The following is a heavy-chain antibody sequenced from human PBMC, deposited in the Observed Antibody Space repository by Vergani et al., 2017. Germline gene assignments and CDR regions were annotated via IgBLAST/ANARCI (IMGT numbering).Heavy chain of an antibody. Sequence: QLQLQESGPGLVKPSETLSLTCTVSGGSISSSSYYWGWIRQPPGKGLEWIGSIYYSGSTYYNPSLKSRVTISVDTSKNQFSLKLSSVTAADTAVYYCARDRGYYDSSGYYYVNWFDPWGQGTLVTVSS. V-gene: IGHV4-39*02. D-gene: IGHD3-22*01. J-gene: IGHJ5*02. CDR1: GGSISSSSYY. CDR2: IYYSGST. CDR3: ARDRGYYDSSGYYYVNWFDP.